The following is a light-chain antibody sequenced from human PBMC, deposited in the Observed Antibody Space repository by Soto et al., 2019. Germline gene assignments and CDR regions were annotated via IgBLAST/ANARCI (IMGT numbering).Light chain of an antibody. CDR1: SSNIGSNT. V-gene: IGLV1-44*01. J-gene: IGLJ1*01. CDR2: SNN. Sequence: VLTQPPSASGTPGQRVTISCSGSSSNIGSNTVNWYQQLPGTAPKLLIYSNNQRPSGVPDRFSGSKSGTSASLAISGLQSEDEADYYCAAWDDSLKGVFGTGTKVTVL. CDR3: AAWDDSLKGV.